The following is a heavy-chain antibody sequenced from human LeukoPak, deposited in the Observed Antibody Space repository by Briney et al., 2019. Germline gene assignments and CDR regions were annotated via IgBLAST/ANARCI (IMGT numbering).Heavy chain of an antibody. CDR2: VYYSGST. CDR1: GDFITAYY. J-gene: IGHJ4*02. D-gene: IGHD3-22*01. V-gene: IGHV4-59*08. Sequence: SETLSLTCTVSGDFITAYYWSWIRQPPGKGLEWIGYVYYSGSTEYNPSLRSRVTMSLEMSKHQFSLKLSSVTAADTAVYYCARQVQFRNSKGYDVLEYYDSSGYPNNFDYWGQGTLVTVSS. CDR3: ARQVQFRNSKGYDVLEYYDSSGYPNNFDY.